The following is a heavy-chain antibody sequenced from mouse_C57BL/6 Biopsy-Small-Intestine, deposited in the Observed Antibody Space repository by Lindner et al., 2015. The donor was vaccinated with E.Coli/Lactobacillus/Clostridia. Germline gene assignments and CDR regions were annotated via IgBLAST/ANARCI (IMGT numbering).Heavy chain of an antibody. CDR1: GYTFTDHN. Sequence: EVQLQESGPELVKPGASVKMSCMASGYTFTDHNIHWVKQSHGKSLEWIGYINPNNGVTNYNQKFKGKATLTVNKSSSSAYMDLRSLTSEDSAVYYCARRLDCWGQGTTLTVSS. CDR2: INPNNGVT. J-gene: IGHJ2*01. CDR3: ARRLDC. V-gene: IGHV1-22*01.